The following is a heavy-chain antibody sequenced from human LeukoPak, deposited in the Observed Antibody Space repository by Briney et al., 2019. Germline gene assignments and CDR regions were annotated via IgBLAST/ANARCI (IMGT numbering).Heavy chain of an antibody. CDR1: GDSISNSHW. CDR2: IYHGGST. D-gene: IGHD3-10*01. CDR3: ARGEEHGSGTVHFDC. Sequence: PSETLSLTCAVSGDSISNSHWWSWVRQPPRKGLEWIGEIYHGGSTNFNPSLKSRVTISVDRSNNQFSLRLTSVTAADTAVYYCARGEEHGSGTVHFDCWGQGTLVTVSS. J-gene: IGHJ4*02. V-gene: IGHV4-4*02.